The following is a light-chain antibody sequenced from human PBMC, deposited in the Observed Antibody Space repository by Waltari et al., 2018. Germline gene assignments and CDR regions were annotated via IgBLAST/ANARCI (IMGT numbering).Light chain of an antibody. CDR2: GTN. CDR1: GSKTGAGYD. Sequence: QSVLTQPPSVSGAPGQRVTIACTGSGSKTGAGYDVPWYRQLPGKAPTLLIYGTNTRPLGVPDRFFGSQSGTSASLAIVGLQADDEADYYCQSYDTSLSVVFGGGTKLTVL. CDR3: QSYDTSLSVV. J-gene: IGLJ2*01. V-gene: IGLV1-40*01.